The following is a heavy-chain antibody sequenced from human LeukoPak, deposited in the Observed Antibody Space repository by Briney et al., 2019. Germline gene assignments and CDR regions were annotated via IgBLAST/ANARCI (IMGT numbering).Heavy chain of an antibody. D-gene: IGHD5-12*01. CDR3: ARRGVATILFDY. V-gene: IGHV4-34*01. J-gene: IGHJ4*02. CDR1: GGSFSGYY. CDR2: INHSGST. Sequence: PSETLSPTCAVYGGSFSGYYWSWIRQPPGKGLEWIGEINHSGSTNYNPSLKSRVTISVDTSKNQFSLKLSSVTAADTAVYYCARRGVATILFDYWGQGTLVTVSS.